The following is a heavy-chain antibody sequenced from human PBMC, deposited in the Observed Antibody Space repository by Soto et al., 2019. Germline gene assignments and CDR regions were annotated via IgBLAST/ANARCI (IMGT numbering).Heavy chain of an antibody. Sequence: PGGSLRLSCAASGFTFSSYAMSWVRQAPGKGLEWVSAISGSGGSTYYADSVKGRFTISRDNSKNTLYLQMNSLRAEDTAVYYCASGRGACSGCELAWFDSWGQGTLVTVSS. CDR2: ISGSGGST. CDR3: ASGRGACSGCELAWFDS. CDR1: GFTFSSYA. J-gene: IGHJ5*01. D-gene: IGHD6-19*01. V-gene: IGHV3-23*01.